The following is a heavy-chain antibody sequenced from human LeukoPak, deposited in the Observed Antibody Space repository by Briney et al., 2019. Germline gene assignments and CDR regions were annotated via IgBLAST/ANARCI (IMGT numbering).Heavy chain of an antibody. CDR3: ARGTTVTTFDFVFDY. D-gene: IGHD4-17*01. Sequence: PGGSLRLSCAASGFTFSSYGMSWVRQAPGKGLEWVSGISGSGGSTYYADSVKGRFTISRDNSKNTLYLQMNSLRAEDTAVYYCARGTTVTTFDFVFDYWGQGTLVTVSS. J-gene: IGHJ4*02. CDR2: ISGSGGST. CDR1: GFTFSSYG. V-gene: IGHV3-23*01.